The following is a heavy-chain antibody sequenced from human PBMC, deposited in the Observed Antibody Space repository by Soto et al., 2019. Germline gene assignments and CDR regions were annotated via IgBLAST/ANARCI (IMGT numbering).Heavy chain of an antibody. CDR2: ISAYNGNT. D-gene: IGHD2-15*01. J-gene: IGHJ4*02. V-gene: IGHV1-18*01. CDR1: GYTFTSYG. CDR3: AREDCSGGSCYYFDY. Sequence: ASVKVSCKASGYTFTSYGISWVRQAPGQGLEWMGWISAYNGNTNYAQKLQGRVTMTTDTSTSTAYMELRSLRSDDTAVYYCAREDCSGGSCYYFDYWGQGTQVTVSS.